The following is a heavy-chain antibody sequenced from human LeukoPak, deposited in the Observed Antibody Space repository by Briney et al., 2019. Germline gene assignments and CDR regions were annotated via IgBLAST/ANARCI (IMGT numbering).Heavy chain of an antibody. Sequence: GESLKISCEVSGHRFTNHWIGWVRQMRGKGLEWMGIINLGDSDTKYSPSFQGQVTISLDKSISTAYLQRRSLKASDTAMYYCARRPYSGSPNWFDPWGQGTLVTVSS. CDR1: GHRFTNHW. CDR3: ARRPYSGSPNWFDP. V-gene: IGHV5-51*01. J-gene: IGHJ5*02. CDR2: INLGDSDT. D-gene: IGHD1-26*01.